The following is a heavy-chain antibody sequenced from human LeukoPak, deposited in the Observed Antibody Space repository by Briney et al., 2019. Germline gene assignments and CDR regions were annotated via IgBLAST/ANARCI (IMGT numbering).Heavy chain of an antibody. CDR2: ISWDSNSI. J-gene: IGHJ3*01. D-gene: IGHD6-19*01. CDR1: GFTFSSYS. Sequence: GGSLRLSCAASGFTFSSYSMNWVRQAPGKGLEWVSGISWDSNSIIYADSVKGRFTISRENAKNSLYLQMNGLRVEDTALYYCAKAVAAPGAFDFWGQGTVVTVSS. V-gene: IGHV3-9*01. CDR3: AKAVAAPGAFDF.